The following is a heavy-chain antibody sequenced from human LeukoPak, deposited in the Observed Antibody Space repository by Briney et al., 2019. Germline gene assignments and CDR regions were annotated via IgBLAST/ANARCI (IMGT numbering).Heavy chain of an antibody. J-gene: IGHJ6*02. CDR1: GGTFSGYA. CDR3: ARHGGYYYDRHGMDV. D-gene: IGHD3-22*01. V-gene: IGHV1-69*04. Sequence: SVKVSCKASGGTFSGYAISWVLQAPGQGLEWMGRIIPILGIANYAQKFQGRVTITADKSTSTAYMELSSLRSEDTAVYYCARHGGYYYDRHGMDVWGQGTTVTVSS. CDR2: IIPILGIA.